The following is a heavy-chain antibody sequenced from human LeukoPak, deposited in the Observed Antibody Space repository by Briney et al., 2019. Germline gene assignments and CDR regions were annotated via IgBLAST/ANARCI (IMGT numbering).Heavy chain of an antibody. D-gene: IGHD4-17*01. CDR2: IYPGDSDT. Sequence: GESLKISCKGSGYSFTSYWIGWVRQMPGKGLEWMGIIYPGDSDTRYSPSFQGQVTISSDKSISTAYLQWSSLKASDTAMYYCARLPVATVTTPNFDPWPQGTLVTVSS. CDR3: ARLPVATVTTPNFDP. CDR1: GYSFTSYW. J-gene: IGHJ5*02. V-gene: IGHV5-51*01.